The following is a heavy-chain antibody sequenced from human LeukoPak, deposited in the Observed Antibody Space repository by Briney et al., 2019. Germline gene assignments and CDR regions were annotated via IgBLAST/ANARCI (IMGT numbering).Heavy chain of an antibody. CDR3: ATDPYRAELGYGGMDV. CDR1: GFFFNNAW. J-gene: IGHJ6*02. V-gene: IGHV3-15*01. CDR2: IKSRTDGGTT. D-gene: IGHD5-12*01. Sequence: NPGGSLRLSCAATGFFFNNAWMAWVRQAPGMGLEWIGRIKSRTDGGTTDYAAPVEGRFTISRDDSQNTLFLQMNSLETDDTAVYYCATDPYRAELGYGGMDVRGQGTTVTVSS.